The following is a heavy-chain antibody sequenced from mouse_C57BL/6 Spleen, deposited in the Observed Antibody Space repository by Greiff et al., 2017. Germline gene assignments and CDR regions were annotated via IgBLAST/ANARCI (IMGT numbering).Heavy chain of an antibody. CDR2: LSYDGSN. CDR1: GYSITSGYY. J-gene: IGHJ1*03. Sequence: ESGPGLVKPSQSLSLTCSVTGYSITSGYYWNWIRQFPGNKLEWMGYLSYDGSNNYNPSLKNRISITRDTSKNQFFLKLNSVTTEDTATYYCARFKSNYGYFDVWGTGTTVTVSS. CDR3: ARFKSNYGYFDV. D-gene: IGHD1-3*01. V-gene: IGHV3-6*01.